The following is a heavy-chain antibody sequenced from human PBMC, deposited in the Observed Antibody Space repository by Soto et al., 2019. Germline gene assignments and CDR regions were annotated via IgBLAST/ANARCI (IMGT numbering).Heavy chain of an antibody. CDR2: ITTYNRNT. V-gene: IGHV1-18*01. CDR3: LVEMATINDF. J-gene: IGHJ4*02. CDR1: GHTFTTYG. Sequence: QVQLVQSGAEVKKPGASVKVSCKASGHTFTTYGISWVRQAPGQGLEWMGWITTYNRNTHYVQKCQGRVTMTTDTATDTAYMELRSLRTDDTAVYYCLVEMATINDFWGQGTLVTVSS. D-gene: IGHD5-12*01.